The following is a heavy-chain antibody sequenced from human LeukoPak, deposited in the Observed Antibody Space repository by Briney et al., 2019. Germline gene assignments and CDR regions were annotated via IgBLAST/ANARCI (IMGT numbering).Heavy chain of an antibody. D-gene: IGHD1-26*01. CDR2: ISSSGSTI. J-gene: IGHJ4*02. Sequence: GGSLRLSCAASGFTLSDYYMSWIRQAPGKGLEWVSYISSSGSTIYYADSVRGRFTISRDNAKNSLYLQMNSLRAEDTAVYYCARRTGDSYYFDYWGQGTLVTVSS. CDR1: GFTLSDYY. V-gene: IGHV3-11*01. CDR3: ARRTGDSYYFDY.